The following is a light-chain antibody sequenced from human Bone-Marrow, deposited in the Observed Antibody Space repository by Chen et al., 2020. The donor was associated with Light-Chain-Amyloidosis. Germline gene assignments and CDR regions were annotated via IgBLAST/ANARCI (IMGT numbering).Light chain of an antibody. Sequence: QSALTQPASVSGSPGQSITISCTGTSSDVGGDNHVSWYQRHPDKAPKLMIYEVTNRPSWVPDRFSGSKSDNTASLPLSGLQTEDEAEYFCSSYTITNTLVFGSGTRVTVL. CDR2: EVT. CDR1: SSDVGGDNH. CDR3: SSYTITNTLV. J-gene: IGLJ1*01. V-gene: IGLV2-14*01.